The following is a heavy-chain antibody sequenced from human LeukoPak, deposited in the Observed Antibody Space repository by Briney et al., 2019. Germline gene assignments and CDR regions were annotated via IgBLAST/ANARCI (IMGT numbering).Heavy chain of an antibody. J-gene: IGHJ3*02. CDR3: ARGDYGSGSYFFIWDAFDI. V-gene: IGHV1-69*13. D-gene: IGHD3-10*01. CDR2: IIPIFGTA. CDR1: GGTFSSYA. Sequence: ASVKVSCKASGGTFSSYAISWVRQAPGQGLEWMGGIIPIFGTANYAQKFQGRVTITADESTSTAYMELSSLRSEDTAVYYCARGDYGSGSYFFIWDAFDIWGQGTMVTVSS.